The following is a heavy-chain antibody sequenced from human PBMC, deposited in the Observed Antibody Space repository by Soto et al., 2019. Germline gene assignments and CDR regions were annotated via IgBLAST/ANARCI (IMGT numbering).Heavy chain of an antibody. J-gene: IGHJ6*03. CDR3: ARGVGYCSGGSCYTDSGYYYYMDV. Sequence: SVKVSCKASGFTFTNSAIQWVRQARGQRLEWIGWIVVGSGNTNYAQKFQERLTITRDMSTSTAYMELSSLRSEDTAVYYCARGVGYCSGGSCYTDSGYYYYMDVWGKGTTVTVSS. V-gene: IGHV1-58*02. CDR1: GFTFTNSA. D-gene: IGHD2-15*01. CDR2: IVVGSGNT.